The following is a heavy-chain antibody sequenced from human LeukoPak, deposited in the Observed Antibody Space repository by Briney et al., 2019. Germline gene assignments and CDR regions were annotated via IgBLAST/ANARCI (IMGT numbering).Heavy chain of an antibody. CDR2: ISGGSSGT. J-gene: IGHJ4*02. D-gene: IGHD6-19*01. Sequence: QPGGSLKLSCAASGLTFSSYAMSWVRQAPGKGLQWVSSISGGSSGTYYADSVKGRFTISRDNSKNTLFLQMNSLRDEDTAVYYCAKDDHGGSGWRDYFDYWGQGTLVTVST. V-gene: IGHV3-23*01. CDR3: AKDDHGGSGWRDYFDY. CDR1: GLTFSSYA.